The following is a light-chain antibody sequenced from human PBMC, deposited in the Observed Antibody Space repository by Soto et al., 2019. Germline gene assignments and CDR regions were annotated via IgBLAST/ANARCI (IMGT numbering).Light chain of an antibody. V-gene: IGKV3-15*01. CDR1: QSVSRN. CDR3: QQYNNWPTWA. J-gene: IGKJ1*01. Sequence: IVMTQSPATLSVSPGERATLSCRASQSVSRNIAWYQQKPGQAPRLLIYGASTRAFGIPARFSGSGSGTEFTLTISSLQSEDFAVYYCQQYNNWPTWAFGQGTKVEIK. CDR2: GAS.